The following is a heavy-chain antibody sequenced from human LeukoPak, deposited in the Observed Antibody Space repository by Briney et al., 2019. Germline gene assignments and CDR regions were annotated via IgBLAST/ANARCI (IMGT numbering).Heavy chain of an antibody. CDR1: GFTFSDYA. J-gene: IGHJ4*02. D-gene: IGHD3-22*01. CDR2: IFAGGGAA. Sequence: PGGSLRLSCPVSGFTFSDYAMTWVRQAPGKGLEWVSSIFAGGGAALYADSVRGRFTIFRGDSKSTLFLQMHSLRAEDTAIYYCAINYYDRRGPYSWVFDYWGQGTLVTVSS. CDR3: AINYYDRRGPYSWVFDY. V-gene: IGHV3-23*01.